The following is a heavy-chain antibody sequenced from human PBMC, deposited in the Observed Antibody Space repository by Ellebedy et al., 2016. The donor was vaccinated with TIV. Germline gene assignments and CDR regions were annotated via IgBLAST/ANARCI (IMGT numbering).Heavy chain of an antibody. D-gene: IGHD2-15*01. Sequence: SVKVSCKASGGTFSNCALSWVRQAPGQGLEWMGRIIPLIGIASYAQKFQGRVTITADNSTSTAYMELSSLRSDDTAVYYCARGKEVTPNWFDPWGQGTLVTVSS. CDR3: ARGKEVTPNWFDP. CDR1: GGTFSNCA. J-gene: IGHJ5*02. CDR2: IIPLIGIA. V-gene: IGHV1-69*10.